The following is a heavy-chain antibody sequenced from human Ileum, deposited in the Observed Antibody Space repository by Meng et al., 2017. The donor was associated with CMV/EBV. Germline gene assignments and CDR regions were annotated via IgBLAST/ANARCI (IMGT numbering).Heavy chain of an antibody. V-gene: IGHV3-11*04. Sequence: GESLKISCAASGFIFSDYFMTWIRQAPGKWLEWVSYIRCSADDFGITTFYTDSVRGRFTISRDNARNSLDLQMNSLRAEDTAVYYCARVALFGVVPGHVDYWGQGTLVTVSS. CDR3: ARVALFGVVPGHVDY. D-gene: IGHD3-16*01. CDR1: GFIFSDYF. J-gene: IGHJ4*02. CDR2: IRCSADDFGITT.